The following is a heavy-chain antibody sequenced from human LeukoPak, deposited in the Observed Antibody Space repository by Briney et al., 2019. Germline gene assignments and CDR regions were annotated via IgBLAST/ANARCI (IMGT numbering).Heavy chain of an antibody. V-gene: IGHV4-38-2*02. CDR2: LGHGGNT. D-gene: IGHD3-22*01. J-gene: IGHJ4*02. CDR1: GFSIRSGYY. Sequence: PSETLSLTCSVFGFSIRSGYYWGWIRQLPGKGLEWIGSLGHGGNTYYNPSLKARVFMSIDTSKNQFSLTLTSVTAADTALYYCARDVAQANYDSSGYPFDYWGQGALVTVSS. CDR3: ARDVAQANYDSSGYPFDY.